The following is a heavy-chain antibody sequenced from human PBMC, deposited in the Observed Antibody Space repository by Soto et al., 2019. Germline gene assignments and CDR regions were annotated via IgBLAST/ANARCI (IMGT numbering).Heavy chain of an antibody. CDR3: ARSSSYYFIDDY. CDR1: GYTFTSYA. J-gene: IGHJ4*02. V-gene: IGHV1-3*05. CDR2: VNAGNGNT. D-gene: IGHD3-22*01. Sequence: QVQLVQSGAEEKKPGASVKVSCKASGYTFTSYAMHWVRQAPGQRLEWMGWVNAGNGNTKYSQKFQGRVTITRDTSASTAYMETSSLRSEDTAVNYCARSSSYYFIDDYWGQGTLVTVSS.